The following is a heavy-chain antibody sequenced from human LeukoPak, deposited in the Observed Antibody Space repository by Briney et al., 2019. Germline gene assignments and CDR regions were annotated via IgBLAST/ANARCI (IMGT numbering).Heavy chain of an antibody. CDR2: ISAYNGNT. CDR3: AREPPPLNIGGRLVPDY. Sequence: ASVKVSCKASGYTFTSYGISWVRQAPGQGLEWMGWISAYNGNTNYAQKLQGRVTMTTDTSTSTAYMELRSLRSDDTAVYYCAREPPPLNIGGRLVPDYWGQGTLVTVSS. D-gene: IGHD6-19*01. J-gene: IGHJ4*02. V-gene: IGHV1-18*01. CDR1: GYTFTSYG.